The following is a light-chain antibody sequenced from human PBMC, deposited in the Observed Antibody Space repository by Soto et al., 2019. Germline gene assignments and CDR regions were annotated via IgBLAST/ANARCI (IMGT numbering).Light chain of an antibody. CDR3: QQYSAYSIA. J-gene: IGKJ4*01. CDR1: QSISYW. V-gene: IGKV1-5*03. CDR2: QAS. Sequence: DIQMTQSPSTLSASVGDRVTITCRASQSISYWLAWYQQKPGKATTVLIYQASALESGVPSRFSGSGSGTEFSLTISSLQPDDFATYYCQQYSAYSIAFGGGTKVEMK.